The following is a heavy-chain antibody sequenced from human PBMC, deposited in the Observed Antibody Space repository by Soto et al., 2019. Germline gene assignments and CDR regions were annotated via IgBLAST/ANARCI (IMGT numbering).Heavy chain of an antibody. D-gene: IGHD6-19*01. CDR3: AKEATSGRSPLDF. CDR1: GYTFTGYY. J-gene: IGHJ4*02. Sequence: ASVKVSCKASGYTFTGYYMHCVRQAPGQGLEWMGWINANSGGTKYAQKFQGRVTMTRDTSITTAYMELSRLTSDDTAVYYCAKEATSGRSPLDFWGQGTLVTVSS. CDR2: INANSGGT. V-gene: IGHV1-2*02.